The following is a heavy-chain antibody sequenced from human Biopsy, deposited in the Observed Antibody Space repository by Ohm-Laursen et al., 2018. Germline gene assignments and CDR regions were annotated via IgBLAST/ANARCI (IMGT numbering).Heavy chain of an antibody. CDR2: IFYSANT. CDR3: ARLYRLDDYWNDDPPDAFDV. D-gene: IGHD3-3*01. Sequence: SDTLSLTCTVSGVSINGGRYYWNWIRHHPGKGLEWIGNIFYSANTNYNPSLRGRVTISVDTSKKQFSLKLTSVTAADTAVFFCARLYRLDDYWNDDPPDAFDVWGQGTMVTVSS. V-gene: IGHV4-61*01. CDR1: GVSINGGRYY. J-gene: IGHJ3*01.